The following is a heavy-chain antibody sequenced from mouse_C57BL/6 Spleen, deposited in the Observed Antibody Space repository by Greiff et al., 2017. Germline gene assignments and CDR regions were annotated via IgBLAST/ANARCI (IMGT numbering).Heavy chain of an antibody. D-gene: IGHD2-5*01. Sequence: LVESGAELVKPGASVKISCKASGYAFSSYWMNWVKQRPGTGLEWIGQIYPGDGDTNYNGKFKGKATLTADKSSSTAYMQLSSLTSEDSAVYFCARSAYYSKGYFDYWGQGTTLTVSS. V-gene: IGHV1-80*01. CDR2: IYPGDGDT. J-gene: IGHJ2*01. CDR3: ARSAYYSKGYFDY. CDR1: GYAFSSYW.